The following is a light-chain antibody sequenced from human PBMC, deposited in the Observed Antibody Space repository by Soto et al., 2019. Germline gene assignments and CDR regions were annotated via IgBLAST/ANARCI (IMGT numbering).Light chain of an antibody. CDR2: AAS. J-gene: IGKJ2*01. CDR1: QGISTY. Sequence: AIRMTQSPSSFSASTGDRVTITCRASQGISTYLAWYQQKPGKAPKLLIYAASTLQSGVPSKFSGSGSGTDFTLTISGLQSEDFATYYCQQYYSYPYTFGQGNKLEIK. CDR3: QQYYSYPYT. V-gene: IGKV1-8*01.